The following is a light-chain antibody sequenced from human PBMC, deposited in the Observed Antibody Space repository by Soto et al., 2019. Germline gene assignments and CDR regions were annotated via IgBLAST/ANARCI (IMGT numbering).Light chain of an antibody. J-gene: IGLJ2*01. CDR3: QSYDSSLTAPVV. CDR1: SSNIGAGFD. Sequence: QSVLTQPPSVSGAPGQRVTISCTGSSSNIGAGFDVHWYQHLPGTAPKLLIFGNSNRPSGVPDRFSGSKSGASASLAITGLQTEDEADYYCQSYDSSLTAPVVFGGGTKLTVL. CDR2: GNS. V-gene: IGLV1-40*01.